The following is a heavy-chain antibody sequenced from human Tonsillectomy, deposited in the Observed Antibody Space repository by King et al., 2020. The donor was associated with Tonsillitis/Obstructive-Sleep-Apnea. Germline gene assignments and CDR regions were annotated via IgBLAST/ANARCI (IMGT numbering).Heavy chain of an antibody. CDR3: AKDASSDTTGTEEYNWFAP. D-gene: IGHD1-1*01. Sequence: VQLVESGGGVVQPGRSLRLSCAASGFTFSYYDMHWVRQAPGKGLEWMAVISYDGSNKYYADSVQGRFTISRDNSKNTLHLQMSSLRAEDTDVYYCAKDASSDTTGTEEYNWFAPWGQGTLVTVSS. J-gene: IGHJ5*02. CDR1: GFTFSYYD. V-gene: IGHV3-30*18. CDR2: ISYDGSNK.